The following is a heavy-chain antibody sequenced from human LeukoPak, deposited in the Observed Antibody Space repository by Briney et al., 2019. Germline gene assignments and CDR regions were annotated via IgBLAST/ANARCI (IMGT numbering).Heavy chain of an antibody. CDR3: ARRVYSTSWSYYFDY. CDR1: GGSISSYY. Sequence: SETLSLTCTVSGGSISSYYWSWIRQPPGKGLEWIGYIYHSGSTSYSPSLKSRVTISVDTSKNQFSLKLSSVTAADTAVYYCARRVYSTSWSYYFDYWGQGTLVTVSS. V-gene: IGHV4-59*01. CDR2: IYHSGST. J-gene: IGHJ4*02. D-gene: IGHD6-13*01.